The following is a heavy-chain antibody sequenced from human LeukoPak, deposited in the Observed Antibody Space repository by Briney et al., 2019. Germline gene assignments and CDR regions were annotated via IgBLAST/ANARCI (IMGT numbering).Heavy chain of an antibody. J-gene: IGHJ4*02. CDR3: VTTQHPGYTYGYDY. D-gene: IGHD5-18*01. V-gene: IGHV3-64D*06. Sequence: TGGSLRLSCSASGFIFSSYAMHWVRQAPGRGLEYVSTISNNGASTYYADSVKGIFTISRDNSKNTLYLQMSSLRADDTAVYYCVTTQHPGYTYGYDYWGQGTLVTVSS. CDR2: ISNNGAST. CDR1: GFIFSSYA.